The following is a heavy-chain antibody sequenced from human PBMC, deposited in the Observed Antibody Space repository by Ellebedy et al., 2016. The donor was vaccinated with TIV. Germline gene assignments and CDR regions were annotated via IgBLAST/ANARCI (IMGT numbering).Heavy chain of an antibody. D-gene: IGHD3-16*01. CDR2: IYPGDSQT. CDR1: GYSFTSYW. J-gene: IGHJ4*02. V-gene: IGHV5-51*01. CDR3: ARQGELPLDY. Sequence: GESLKISCKGSGYSFTSYWIGWVRQMPGKGLEWMGIIYPGDSQTIDSPSFQGQVTISADKSISTAYLQWSSLKASDTAVYYCARQGELPLDYWGQGTLVTVSS.